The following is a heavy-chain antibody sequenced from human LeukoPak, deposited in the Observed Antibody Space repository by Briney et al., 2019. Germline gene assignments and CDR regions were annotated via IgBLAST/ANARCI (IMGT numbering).Heavy chain of an antibody. CDR1: GFTVSSNY. CDR2: IYSGGNT. V-gene: IGHV3-53*01. Sequence: QPWGSLRLSCAASGFTVSSNYMSWVRQAPGKGLEWVSVIYSGGNTYYADSVKGRFIISRDNSKNTLYLQMNSLRAEDTAVYYCARGGARSLAAGDYWGQGTLVTVSS. CDR3: ARGGARSLAAGDY. J-gene: IGHJ4*02. D-gene: IGHD6-13*01.